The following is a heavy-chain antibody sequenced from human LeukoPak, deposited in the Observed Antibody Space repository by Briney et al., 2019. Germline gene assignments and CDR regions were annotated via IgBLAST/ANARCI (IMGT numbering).Heavy chain of an antibody. V-gene: IGHV1-18*01. CDR2: ISAYNGNT. D-gene: IGHD1-26*01. Sequence: ASVKVSCKASGYTFTSYGISWVRQAPGQGLEWMGWISAYNGNTNYAQKLQGRVTVTTDTSTSTAYMELRSLRSDDTAVYYCARDQWELPYYYYMDVWGKGTTVTVSS. CDR3: ARDQWELPYYYYMDV. J-gene: IGHJ6*03. CDR1: GYTFTSYG.